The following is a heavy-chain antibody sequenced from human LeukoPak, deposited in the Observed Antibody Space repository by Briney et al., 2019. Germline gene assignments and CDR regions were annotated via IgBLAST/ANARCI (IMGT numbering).Heavy chain of an antibody. D-gene: IGHD6-19*01. CDR1: GFTFSSYG. CDR2: IWYDGSNK. CDR3: AKDTGYSSGWYGFDAFDI. V-gene: IGHV3-33*03. J-gene: IGHJ3*02. Sequence: PGGSLRLSCAASGFTFSSYGMHWVRQAPGKGLEWVAVIWYDGSNKYYADSVKGRFTISRDKSKNTLYLQMNSLRAEDTAVYYCAKDTGYSSGWYGFDAFDIWGQGTMVTVSS.